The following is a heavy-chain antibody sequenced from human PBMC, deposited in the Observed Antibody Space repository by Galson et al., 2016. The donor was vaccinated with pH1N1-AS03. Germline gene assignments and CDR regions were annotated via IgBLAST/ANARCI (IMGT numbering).Heavy chain of an antibody. V-gene: IGHV3-23*01. CDR3: AKDMKPDGVYDLDY. J-gene: IGHJ4*02. Sequence: SLRLSCAASGFTLSTYSMNWVRQAPGKGLEWVSGIWGNGDSTYYAAFVKGRFTISRDNSKNTLYLQMTSLRADDTAVYYCAKDMKPDGVYDLDYWGQGTLVTVSS. D-gene: IGHD5/OR15-5a*01. CDR1: GFTLSTYS. CDR2: IWGNGDST.